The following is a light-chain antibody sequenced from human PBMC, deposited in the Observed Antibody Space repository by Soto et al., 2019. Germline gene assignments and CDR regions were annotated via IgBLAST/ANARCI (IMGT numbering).Light chain of an antibody. Sequence: DIQMTQSPSSLSASVVYRVNITCRASQGISSYLAWYQQKPGKAPNLLIYGTSGVHSGVPSRFSGSGSGTDFNLTISSLQREDFATYYCQQSYSSSWTFGQGPRWIS. V-gene: IGKV1-39*01. CDR2: GTS. CDR3: QQSYSSSWT. J-gene: IGKJ1*01. CDR1: QGISSY.